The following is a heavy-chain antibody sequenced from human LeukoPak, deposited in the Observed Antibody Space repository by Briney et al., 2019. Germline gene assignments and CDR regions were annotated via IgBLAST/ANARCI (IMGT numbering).Heavy chain of an antibody. CDR2: IYYSGST. V-gene: IGHV4-31*01. Sequence: SETLSLTCTVSGGTISSGGYYWSWIRQHPGKGLEWIGYIYYSGSTYNNPSLTGLVSISADTSKNQFSLNLSSVTAADTAVYYCARARSAAGNFDYWGHGTLVTFSS. CDR1: GGTISSGGYY. D-gene: IGHD6-13*01. J-gene: IGHJ4*01. CDR3: ARARSAAGNFDY.